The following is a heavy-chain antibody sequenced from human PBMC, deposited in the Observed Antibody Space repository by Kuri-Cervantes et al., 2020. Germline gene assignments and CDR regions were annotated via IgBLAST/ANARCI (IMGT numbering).Heavy chain of an antibody. CDR3: ARERGTAMVKYYFDY. CDR1: GFSFTTYW. Sequence: GESLKISCSASGFSFTTYWMSWVRQAPGMGLEWLANINHDGSEEYYVDSVKGRFIISRDNAKNSLYLQMNSLRAEDTAVYYCARERGTAMVKYYFDYWGQGTLVTVSS. V-gene: IGHV3-7*01. CDR2: INHDGSEE. J-gene: IGHJ4*02. D-gene: IGHD5-18*01.